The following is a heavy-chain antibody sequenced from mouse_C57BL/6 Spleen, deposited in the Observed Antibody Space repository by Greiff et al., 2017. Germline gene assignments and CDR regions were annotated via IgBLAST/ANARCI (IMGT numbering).Heavy chain of an antibody. Sequence: QVQLKQPGAELVKPGASVKLSCKASGYTFTSYWMHWVKQRPGRGLEWIGRIDPNSGGTKYNEKFKSKATLTVDKPSSTAYMQLSSLTSEDSAVYYCALPFYGSPYWYFDVWGTGTTVTVSS. CDR2: IDPNSGGT. D-gene: IGHD1-1*01. CDR3: ALPFYGSPYWYFDV. V-gene: IGHV1-72*01. J-gene: IGHJ1*03. CDR1: GYTFTSYW.